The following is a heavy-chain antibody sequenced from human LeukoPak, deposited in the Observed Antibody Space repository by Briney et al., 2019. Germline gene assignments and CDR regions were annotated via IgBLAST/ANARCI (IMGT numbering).Heavy chain of an antibody. Sequence: ASVKVSCKASGYTFTGYYMHWVRQAPGQGLEWMGWINPNSGGTNYSQKFQGRGTMTRDTAISTAYMDLSRLRSHDTAVYYCARDPTTSSWYFGGWFDPWGQGTLVTVSS. CDR1: GYTFTGYY. CDR3: ARDPTTSSWYFGGWFDP. CDR2: INPNSGGT. V-gene: IGHV1-2*02. D-gene: IGHD6-13*01. J-gene: IGHJ5*02.